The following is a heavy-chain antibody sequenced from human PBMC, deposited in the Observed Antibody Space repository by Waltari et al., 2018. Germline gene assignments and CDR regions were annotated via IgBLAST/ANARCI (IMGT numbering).Heavy chain of an antibody. CDR3: ARGLDNAKTGY. Sequence: QVQLQQWGAGLLKSSETLSLTCAVYGGSFSGYYGSWIRQPPGKEVEWIGEVHPSGSTDYKSSLQSRVTIMFDTSKNHLSLKLTSVTAADTAVYYWARGLDNAKTGYWGQGTLVTVSS. J-gene: IGHJ4*02. CDR1: GGSFSGYY. D-gene: IGHD1-20*01. V-gene: IGHV4-34*01. CDR2: VHPSGST.